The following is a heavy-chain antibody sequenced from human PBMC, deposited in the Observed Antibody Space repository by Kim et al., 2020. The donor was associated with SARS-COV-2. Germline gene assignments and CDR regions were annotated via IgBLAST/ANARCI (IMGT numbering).Heavy chain of an antibody. V-gene: IGHV3-21*01. D-gene: IGHD6-19*01. CDR3: ARGGGSRQWLGSPYYYYGMDV. CDR2: ISSSSSYI. CDR1: GFTFSSYS. J-gene: IGHJ6*02. Sequence: GGSLRLSCAASGFTFSSYSMNWVRQAPGKGLEWVSSISSSSSYIYYADSVKGRFTISRDNAKNSLYLQMNSLRAEDTAVYYCARGGGSRQWLGSPYYYYGMDVWGQGTTVTVSS.